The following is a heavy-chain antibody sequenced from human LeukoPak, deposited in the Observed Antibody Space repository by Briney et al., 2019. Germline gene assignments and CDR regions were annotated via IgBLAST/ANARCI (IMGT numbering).Heavy chain of an antibody. CDR1: GYSISSGYY. CDR2: IYHSGST. D-gene: IGHD3-3*01. J-gene: IGHJ5*02. Sequence: SETLSLTCTVSGYSISSGYYWGWIRQPPGKGLEWIGSIYHSGSTYYNPSLKSRVTISVDTSKNQFSLKLSSVTAADTAVYYCARGVITIFGVVRTNWFDPWGQGTLVTVSS. CDR3: ARGVITIFGVVRTNWFDP. V-gene: IGHV4-38-2*02.